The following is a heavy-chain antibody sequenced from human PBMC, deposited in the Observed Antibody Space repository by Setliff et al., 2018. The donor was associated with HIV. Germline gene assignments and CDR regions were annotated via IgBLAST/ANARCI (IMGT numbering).Heavy chain of an antibody. J-gene: IGHJ5*02. CDR3: ARDVERYSSHSASGP. CDR2: INAGNGNT. D-gene: IGHD2-15*01. CDR1: GYTFTSYA. V-gene: IGHV1-3*01. Sequence: ASVKVSCKASGYTFTSYAMHWVRQAPGQRLEWMGWINAGNGNTKYSPKFQGRVTITRDTSASTAYMELSSLRSEDTAVYYCARDVERYSSHSASGPWGQGTLVTVS.